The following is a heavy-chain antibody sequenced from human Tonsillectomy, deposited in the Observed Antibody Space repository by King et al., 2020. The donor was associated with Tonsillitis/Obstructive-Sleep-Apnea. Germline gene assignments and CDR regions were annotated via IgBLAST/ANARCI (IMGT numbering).Heavy chain of an antibody. CDR2: IKQDGSEK. CDR3: ARDQGEGYSSGWYLYYFDY. Sequence: QLVQSGGGLVQPGGSLRLSCAASGFTFSSYWMSWVRQAPGKGLEWVANIKQDGSEKYYVDSVKGRLTISRDNAKNSLYLQMNSLRAEDTAVYYCARDQGEGYSSGWYLYYFDYWGQGTLVTVSS. D-gene: IGHD6-19*01. CDR1: GFTFSSYW. J-gene: IGHJ4*02. V-gene: IGHV3-7*01.